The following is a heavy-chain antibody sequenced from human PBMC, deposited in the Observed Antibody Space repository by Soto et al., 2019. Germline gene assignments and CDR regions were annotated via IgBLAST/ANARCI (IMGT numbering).Heavy chain of an antibody. V-gene: IGHV3-9*01. CDR1: GFTFDAYA. CDR2: ISWNSGSI. CDR3: AKAPEYSGYLGAFDI. Sequence: EVQLVESGGGLVQPGRSLRLSCAASGFTFDAYAMHWVRQAPGKGLEWVSGISWNSGSIGYADSVKGRFTNSSDNAKNSLYLQMNSLRAEDTALYYCAKAPEYSGYLGAFDIWGQGTMVTVSS. J-gene: IGHJ3*02. D-gene: IGHD5-12*01.